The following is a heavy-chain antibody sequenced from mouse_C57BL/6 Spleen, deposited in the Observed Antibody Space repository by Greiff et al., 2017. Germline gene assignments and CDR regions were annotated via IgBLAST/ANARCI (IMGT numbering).Heavy chain of an antibody. V-gene: IGHV5-4*01. CDR1: GFTFSSYA. CDR3: ARAGWGGREGAWFAY. D-gene: IGHD1-1*01. Sequence: EVQLLESGGGLVKPGGSLKLSCAASGFTFSSYAMSWVRQTPEKRLEWVATISAGGSYTYYPDNVKGRFTLSRDNSKNNPYLQLSHLQSEDTARYYGARAGWGGREGAWFAYWGQGTLVTVSA. CDR2: ISAGGSYT. J-gene: IGHJ3*01.